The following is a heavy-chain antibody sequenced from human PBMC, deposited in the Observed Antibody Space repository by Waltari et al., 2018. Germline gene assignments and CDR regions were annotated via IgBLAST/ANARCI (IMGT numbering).Heavy chain of an antibody. V-gene: IGHV4-39*07. D-gene: IGHD3-22*01. CDR2: IYYGGSS. CDR3: ARDAYCYVSSGYLAY. J-gene: IGHJ4*02. Sequence: QLQLQASGPGLVKPSETLSLPCTVSGGSISSSSSYWGWTRQPPGKGLEWIGCIYYGGSSCTNPAVKSQVTVSIDTSKNKCSVKLSSVTAADTAVYYCARDAYCYVSSGYLAYWGQGTLVTVSS. CDR1: GGSISSSSSY.